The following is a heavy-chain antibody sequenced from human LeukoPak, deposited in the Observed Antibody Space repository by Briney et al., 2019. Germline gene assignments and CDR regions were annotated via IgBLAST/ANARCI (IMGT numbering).Heavy chain of an antibody. Sequence: GGSLRLSCEASGFTFDEYDMNWVRQVPGRGLEWVSGINWNGISTAYVDSVKGRFTISRDNAKNSLFLQMNSLRDEDTALYHCARVKKGIAGASDYWGQGTLVTVSS. D-gene: IGHD1-26*01. CDR2: INWNGIST. CDR1: GFTFDEYD. V-gene: IGHV3-20*01. CDR3: ARVKKGIAGASDY. J-gene: IGHJ4*02.